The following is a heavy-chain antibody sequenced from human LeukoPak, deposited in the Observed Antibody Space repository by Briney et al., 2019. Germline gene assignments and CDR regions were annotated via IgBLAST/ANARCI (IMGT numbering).Heavy chain of an antibody. CDR1: GGSISSGSYY. J-gene: IGHJ3*02. Sequence: SETLSLTCTVSGGSISSGSYYWTWIRQPAGKGLEWIGRIYTSGSTNYNPSLKSRVTISVDTSKNQFSLKLSSVTAADTAVYYCARVPPRESAEEKAFDIWGQGTMVTVSS. CDR2: IYTSGST. D-gene: IGHD1-14*01. CDR3: ARVPPRESAEEKAFDI. V-gene: IGHV4-61*02.